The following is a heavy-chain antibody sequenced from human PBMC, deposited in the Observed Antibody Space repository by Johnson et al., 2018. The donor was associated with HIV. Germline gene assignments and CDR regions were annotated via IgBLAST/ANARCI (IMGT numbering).Heavy chain of an antibody. J-gene: IGHJ3*02. CDR2: IWYDGSNK. CDR3: AGRGLYSGSYPI. CDR1: GFTFSSYG. V-gene: IGHV3-33*01. D-gene: IGHD1-26*01. Sequence: QVQLVESGGGVVQPGRSLRLSCAASGFTFSSYGMHWVRQAPGKGLEWVAVIWYDGSNKYYADSVKGRFTISRDNSKNTLYLQMNSLRAEDTAGYYCAGRGLYSGSYPIWGQGTMVTVSS.